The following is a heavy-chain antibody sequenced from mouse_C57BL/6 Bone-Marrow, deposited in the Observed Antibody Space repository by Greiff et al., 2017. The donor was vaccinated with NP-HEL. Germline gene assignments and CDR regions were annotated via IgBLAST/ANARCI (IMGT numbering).Heavy chain of an antibody. CDR1: GYAFSSYW. D-gene: IGHD1-1*01. CDR2: IYPGDGDT. J-gene: IGHJ3*01. Sequence: QVHVKQSGAELVKPGASVKISCKASGYAFSSYWMNWVKQRPGKGLEWIGQIYPGDGDTNYNGKFKGKATLTADKSSSTAYMQLSSLTSEDSAVYFCARLPSTVVAPFAYWGQGTLVTVSA. V-gene: IGHV1-80*01. CDR3: ARLPSTVVAPFAY.